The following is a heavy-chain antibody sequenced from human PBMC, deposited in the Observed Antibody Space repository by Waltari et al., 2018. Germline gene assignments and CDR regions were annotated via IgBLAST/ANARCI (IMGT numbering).Heavy chain of an antibody. CDR1: GYSISSGYY. D-gene: IGHD3-10*01. V-gene: IGHV4-38-2*01. Sequence: QVQLQESGPGLVKPSETLSLTCAVSGYSISSGYYWGWIRQPPGKGLEWIGSIYHSGSTYYIPSLKSRVTISVDTSKNQFSLRLSSVTAADTAVYYCARHGDGRRRELLLSDYWGQGTLVTVSS. J-gene: IGHJ4*02. CDR2: IYHSGST. CDR3: ARHGDGRRRELLLSDY.